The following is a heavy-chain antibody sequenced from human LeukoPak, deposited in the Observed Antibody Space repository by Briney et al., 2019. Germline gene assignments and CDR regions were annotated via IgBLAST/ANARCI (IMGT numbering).Heavy chain of an antibody. J-gene: IGHJ4*02. D-gene: IGHD3-22*01. V-gene: IGHV3-30*04. CDR2: ISYDGSYK. Sequence: GRSLRLSCAASGFSFSSYAMHWVRQAPGKGLGWVALISYDGSYKYYADSVKGRFTISRDNSKNTLYLQMNSQRAEDTAVYYCAREEYYTDSSGYYPVYYFDYWGQGTLVTVSS. CDR1: GFSFSSYA. CDR3: AREEYYTDSSGYYPVYYFDY.